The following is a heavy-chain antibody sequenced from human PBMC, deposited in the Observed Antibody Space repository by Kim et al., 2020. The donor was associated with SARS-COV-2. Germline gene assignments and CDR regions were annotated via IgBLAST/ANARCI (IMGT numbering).Heavy chain of an antibody. CDR3: ARLMAGGYYYMDV. J-gene: IGHJ6*03. D-gene: IGHD6-19*01. V-gene: IGHV4-39*01. Sequence: YNPSLKSRVTISVDTSKNQFSLKLSSVTAADTAVYYCARLMAGGYYYMDVWGKGTTVTVSS.